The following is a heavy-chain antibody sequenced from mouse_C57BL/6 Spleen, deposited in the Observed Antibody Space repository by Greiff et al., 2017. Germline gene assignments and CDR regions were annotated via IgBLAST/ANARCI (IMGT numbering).Heavy chain of an antibody. D-gene: IGHD2-4*01. J-gene: IGHJ4*01. CDR2: ISYSGST. V-gene: IGHV3-8*01. CDR3: ARSPTYYYDYDCYAMDY. Sequence: DVKLVESGPGLAKPSQTLSLTCSVTGYSITSDYWNWIRKFPGNKLEYMGYISYSGSTYYNPSLKSRISITRDTSKNQYYLQLNSVTTEDTATYYCARSPTYYYDYDCYAMDYWGQGTSVTVSS. CDR1: GYSITSDY.